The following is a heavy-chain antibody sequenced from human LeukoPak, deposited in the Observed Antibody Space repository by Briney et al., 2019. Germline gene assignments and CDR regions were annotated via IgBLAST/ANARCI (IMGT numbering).Heavy chain of an antibody. CDR2: IYPGDSDT. CDR1: GYSFTSYW. J-gene: IGHJ4*02. CDR3: ARSYYGSGSYSTNDY. V-gene: IGHV5-51*01. D-gene: IGHD3-10*01. Sequence: PGESLKISCKGSGYSFTSYWIGWVRQMPGKGLEWMGIIYPGDSDTRYSPSFQGQVTISADKSISTAYLQWSSLKASDTAMYYCARSYYGSGSYSTNDYWGQGTLVTVSS.